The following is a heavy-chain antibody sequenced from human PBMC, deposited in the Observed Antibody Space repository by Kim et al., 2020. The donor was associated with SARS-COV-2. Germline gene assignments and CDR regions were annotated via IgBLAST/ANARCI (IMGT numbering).Heavy chain of an antibody. CDR2: IYYSGST. D-gene: IGHD3-22*01. V-gene: IGHV4-59*08. CDR1: GGSISSYY. CDR3: AGISITMIVVGGGYFDL. Sequence: SETLSLTCTVSGGSISSYYWSWIRQPPGKGLEWIGYIYYSGSTNYNPSLKSRVTISVDPSKNQFSLKLSSVTAADTAVYYCAGISITMIVVGGGYFDLWGRGTLVTVSS. J-gene: IGHJ2*01.